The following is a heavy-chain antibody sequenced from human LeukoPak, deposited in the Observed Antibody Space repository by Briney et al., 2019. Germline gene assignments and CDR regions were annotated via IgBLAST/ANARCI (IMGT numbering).Heavy chain of an antibody. J-gene: IGHJ4*02. Sequence: PGGSLRLSCAASGFTFSSYPIHWVRQTPGKGLEWVSGISGGGGSTYYADSVKGRFTVSRDNSKNTLYLQMNSLRAEDTAEYYCAKLGDDDTPFDHWGQGTLVTVSS. V-gene: IGHV3-23*01. CDR2: ISGGGGST. CDR1: GFTFSSYP. D-gene: IGHD5-12*01. CDR3: AKLGDDDTPFDH.